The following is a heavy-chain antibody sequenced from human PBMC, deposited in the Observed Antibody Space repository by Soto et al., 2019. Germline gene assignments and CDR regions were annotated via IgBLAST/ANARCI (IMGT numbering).Heavy chain of an antibody. Sequence: VQLVESGGGLVQPGGSLRLSCAASGFMFSRYWMHWVRQAPGKGLVWVSRISYDESATDYADSVKGRFTISRDSANNTLYLQMNSLRAEDTGVYFCARGGANTPTAHDYWGQGTLVTVSS. CDR1: GFMFSRYW. V-gene: IGHV3-74*01. CDR3: ARGGANTPTAHDY. J-gene: IGHJ4*02. D-gene: IGHD5-18*01. CDR2: ISYDESAT.